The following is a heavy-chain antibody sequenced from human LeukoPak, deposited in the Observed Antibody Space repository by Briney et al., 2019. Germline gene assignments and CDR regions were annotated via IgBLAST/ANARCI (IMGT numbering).Heavy chain of an antibody. CDR1: GFTFSSYA. CDR2: ISYEGSNK. D-gene: IGHD2-2*01. CDR3: AKAHCSSTSCYPNYYYYYGMDV. V-gene: IGHV3-30*04. Sequence: GGSLRLSCAASGFTFSSYAFHWVRQAPGEGLEWVAVISYEGSNKYYADSVKGRFTISRDDSKNTVYLQMNSLRAEDTAVYYCAKAHCSSTSCYPNYYYYYGMDVWGQGTTVTVSS. J-gene: IGHJ6*02.